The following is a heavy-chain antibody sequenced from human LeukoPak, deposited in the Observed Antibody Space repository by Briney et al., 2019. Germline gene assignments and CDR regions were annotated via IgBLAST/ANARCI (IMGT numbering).Heavy chain of an antibody. Sequence: ASVKVSCKASGYTFTSYGISWVRQAPGQGLEWMGWTSAYNGNTNYAQKLQGRVTMTTDTSTSTAYMELRSLRSDDTAVYYCARKVHDILTGYWGYFDYWGQGTLVTVSS. CDR2: TSAYNGNT. D-gene: IGHD3-9*01. V-gene: IGHV1-18*01. CDR1: GYTFTSYG. J-gene: IGHJ4*02. CDR3: ARKVHDILTGYWGYFDY.